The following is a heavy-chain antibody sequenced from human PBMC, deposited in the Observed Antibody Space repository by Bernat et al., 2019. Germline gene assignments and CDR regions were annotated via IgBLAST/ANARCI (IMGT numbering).Heavy chain of an antibody. CDR2: ISGSGGST. CDR3: AKEMEVGAIRWGSDDY. J-gene: IGHJ4*02. V-gene: IGHV3-23*01. CDR1: GFTFSSYA. D-gene: IGHD1-26*01. Sequence: EVQLLESGGGLVQPGGSLRLSCAASGFTFSSYAMSWVRQAPGKGLEWVSAISGSGGSTYYADSVKGRFTISRDNSKNTLYLQMNSLRAEDTAVCYCAKEMEVGAIRWGSDDYWGQGALVTVSS.